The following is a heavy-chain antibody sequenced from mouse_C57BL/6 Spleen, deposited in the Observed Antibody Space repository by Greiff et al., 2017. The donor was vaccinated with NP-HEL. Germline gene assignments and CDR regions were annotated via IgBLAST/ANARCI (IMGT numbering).Heavy chain of an antibody. D-gene: IGHD2-3*01. Sequence: EVKLVESGPELVKPGASVKMSCKASGYTFTDYNMHWVKQSHGKSLEWIGYINPNNGGTSYNQKFKGKATLTVNKSSSTAYMELRSLTSEDSAVYDCARSGDGYYQAWFAYWGQGTLVTVSA. CDR3: ARSGDGYYQAWFAY. V-gene: IGHV1-22*01. CDR1: GYTFTDYN. CDR2: INPNNGGT. J-gene: IGHJ3*01.